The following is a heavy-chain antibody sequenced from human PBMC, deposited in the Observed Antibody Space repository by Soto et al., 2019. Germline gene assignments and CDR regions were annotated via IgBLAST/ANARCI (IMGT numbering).Heavy chain of an antibody. V-gene: IGHV1-8*01. Sequence: ASVKVSCKASGYTFTSYDINWVRQATGQGLEWMGWMNPNSGNTGYAQKFQGWVTMTRDTSISTAYMELSRLRSDDTAVYYCARGLRLEDYYYYMDVWGKGTTVTVSS. CDR2: MNPNSGNT. D-gene: IGHD3-16*01. CDR3: ARGLRLEDYYYYMDV. J-gene: IGHJ6*03. CDR1: GYTFTSYD.